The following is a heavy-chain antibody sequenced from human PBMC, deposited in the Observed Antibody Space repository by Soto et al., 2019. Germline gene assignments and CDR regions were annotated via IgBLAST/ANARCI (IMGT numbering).Heavy chain of an antibody. Sequence: ASVRGYCKGASEAITSFDSSWVRRAPPEGREGMGWFSANNGNTNYAQKLQGRVTMTTDTSTSTAYMELRSLRSDDTAVYYCARDSGYSSSWYYYYYGMDVWG. CDR3: ARDSGYSSSWYYYYYGMDV. V-gene: IGHV1-18*04. CDR2: FSANNGNT. J-gene: IGHJ6*02. D-gene: IGHD6-13*01. CDR1: SEAITSFD.